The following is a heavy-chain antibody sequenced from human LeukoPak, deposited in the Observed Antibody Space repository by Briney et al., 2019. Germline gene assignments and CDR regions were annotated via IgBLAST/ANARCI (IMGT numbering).Heavy chain of an antibody. CDR1: GFTFSSYD. J-gene: IGHJ4*02. CDR2: ITSSSGTI. D-gene: IGHD6-19*01. V-gene: IGHV3-48*02. Sequence: PGGSLRLSCEVSGFTFSSYDLNWVRRAPGRGLEWISYITSSSGTIYYADSVKGRFTISRDNAKNSLSLQMNSLRDEDTAMYYCARDSSVAAFDYWGQGTLVTVSS. CDR3: ARDSSVAAFDY.